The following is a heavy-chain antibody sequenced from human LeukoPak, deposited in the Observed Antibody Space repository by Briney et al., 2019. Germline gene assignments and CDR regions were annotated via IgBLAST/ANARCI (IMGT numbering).Heavy chain of an antibody. V-gene: IGHV3-43*02. CDR3: AKDYGDYRNYYNYYMDV. D-gene: IGHD4-17*01. CDR1: GFTFDDYA. J-gene: IGHJ6*03. CDR2: ISGDGGST. Sequence: PGGSLRLSCAASGFTFDDYAMHWVRQAPGKGLEWVSLISGDGGSTYYADSVKGRFTISRDNSKNPLYLQMNSLRTEDTALYYCAKDYGDYRNYYNYYMDVWGKGTTVTVSS.